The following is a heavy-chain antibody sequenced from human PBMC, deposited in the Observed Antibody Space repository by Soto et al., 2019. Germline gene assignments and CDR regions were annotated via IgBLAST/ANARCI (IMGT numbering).Heavy chain of an antibody. J-gene: IGHJ4*02. CDR3: ARHGDHWFLEWLPSSGFGY. V-gene: IGHV4-39*01. CDR2: IYYSGST. D-gene: IGHD3-3*01. Sequence: SETLSLTCTVSGGSISSSSYYWGWIRQPPGKGLEWIGSIYYSGSTYYNPSLKSRVTISVDTSKNQFSLKLSSVTAADTAVYYCARHGDHWFLEWLPSSGFGYWGQGTLVTVSS. CDR1: GGSISSSSYY.